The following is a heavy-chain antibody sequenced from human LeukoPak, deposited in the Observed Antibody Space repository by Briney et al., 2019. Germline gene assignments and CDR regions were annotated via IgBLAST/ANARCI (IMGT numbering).Heavy chain of an antibody. Sequence: SVKVSCKASGGSLSSYPISWVRQAPGQGLEWMGRIIPVVGLVNYAQKFQGRVTLTADMSTTTVYMELNSLTSDDTAVYYCARPSVAWFDPWGQGTLVTVSS. J-gene: IGHJ5*02. CDR1: GGSLSSYP. V-gene: IGHV1-69*02. CDR3: ARPSVAWFDP. D-gene: IGHD5-12*01. CDR2: IIPVVGLV.